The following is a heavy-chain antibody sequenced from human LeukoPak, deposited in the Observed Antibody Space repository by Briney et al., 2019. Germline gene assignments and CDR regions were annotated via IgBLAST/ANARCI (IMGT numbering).Heavy chain of an antibody. CDR1: GFTFSSYW. CDR3: ARDSSPTVTITDDY. J-gene: IGHJ4*02. V-gene: IGHV3-7*01. D-gene: IGHD4-17*01. Sequence: PGRSLRLSCTTSGFTFSSYWMSWVRQAPGKGLEWVANIKQDGSEKYYVDSVKGRFTTSRDNAKNSLYLQMNSLRAEDTAVYYCARDSSPTVTITDDYWGQGTLVTVSS. CDR2: IKQDGSEK.